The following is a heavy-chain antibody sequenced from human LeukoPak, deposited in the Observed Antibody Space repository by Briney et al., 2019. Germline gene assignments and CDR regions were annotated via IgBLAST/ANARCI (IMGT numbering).Heavy chain of an antibody. CDR2: INWNGVNT. CDR1: GFSFDDYG. D-gene: IGHD4-17*01. V-gene: IGHV3-20*04. J-gene: IGHJ4*02. CDR3: VKVYPTVTTSSVLGS. Sequence: GGSLRLSCAASGFSFDDYGMTWVRQAPGQGLEWVSGINWNGVNTRYADSVKGRFTISRDSSKNILYLQVNSLRAEDTAVYWCVKVYPTVTTSSVLGSWGQGTLVTVSS.